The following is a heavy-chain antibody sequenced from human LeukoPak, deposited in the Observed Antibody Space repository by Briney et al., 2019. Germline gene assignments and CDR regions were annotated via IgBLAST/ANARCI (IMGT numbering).Heavy chain of an antibody. V-gene: IGHV3-23*01. Sequence: GGSLRLSCAVSGFTFSDYAVTWVRQAPGKGLEWVSTISGGGGSTHYADSVKGRFTISKDNSKNTLHLQMNSLRAEDTAVYYCAKTRDWYLDYWGQGTLVTVSS. D-gene: IGHD2-21*02. CDR3: AKTRDWYLDY. CDR1: GFTFSDYA. J-gene: IGHJ4*02. CDR2: ISGGGGST.